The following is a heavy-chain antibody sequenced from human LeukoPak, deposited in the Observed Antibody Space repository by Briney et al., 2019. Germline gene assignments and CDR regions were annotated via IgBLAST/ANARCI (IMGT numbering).Heavy chain of an antibody. J-gene: IGHJ4*02. CDR1: GGSISSYY. Sequence: SETLSLTCTASGGSISSYYWSWIRQPAGKGLEWIGRIYTSGSTNYNPSLKSRVTMSVDTSKNQFSLKLSSVTAADTAVYYCARAASYYDSSGYTSFDYWGQGTLVTVSS. CDR2: IYTSGST. V-gene: IGHV4-4*07. D-gene: IGHD3-22*01. CDR3: ARAASYYDSSGYTSFDY.